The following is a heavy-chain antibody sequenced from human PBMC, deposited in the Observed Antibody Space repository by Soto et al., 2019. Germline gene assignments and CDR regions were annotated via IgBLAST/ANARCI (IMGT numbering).Heavy chain of an antibody. CDR3: AKFWGPVIAAVDDY. V-gene: IGHV3-30*18. D-gene: IGHD3-16*01. CDR1: GFTFSNFG. J-gene: IGHJ4*02. CDR2: ISYDGNIK. Sequence: QVQLVESGGGVVQPGRSLRLSCAASGFTFSNFGMHWDRQAPGKGLELVASISYDGNIKYSADSVKGRVTISRDNSKNTLYLQMTSLGREATALYYGAKFWGPVIAAVDDYWGQATLVTVS.